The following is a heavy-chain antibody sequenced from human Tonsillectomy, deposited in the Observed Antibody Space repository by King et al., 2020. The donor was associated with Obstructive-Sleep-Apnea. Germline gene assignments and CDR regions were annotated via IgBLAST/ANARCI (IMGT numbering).Heavy chain of an antibody. CDR1: GGSVTSGNYY. CDR3: ARAVEIPPFYYYAMDV. J-gene: IGHJ6*02. Sequence: VQLQESGPGLVKPSETLSLTCSVSGGSVTSGNYYWNWIRQPPGKGLGWIGYIYYSGTTNYNSSLKSRVTISKHTSKNQFSLRLSSMTAADTAVYFCARAVEIPPFYYYAMDVWGQGTTVTVSS. CDR2: IYYSGTT. D-gene: IGHD2-21*01. V-gene: IGHV4-61*01.